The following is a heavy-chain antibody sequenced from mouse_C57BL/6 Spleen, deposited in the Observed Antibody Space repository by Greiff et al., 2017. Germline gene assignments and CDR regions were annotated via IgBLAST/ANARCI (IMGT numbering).Heavy chain of an antibody. V-gene: IGHV5-4*01. D-gene: IGHD1-1*01. J-gene: IGHJ3*01. CDR2: ISDGGSYT. CDR3: ARERDYYGSSEWFAY. Sequence: EVQLVESGGGLVKPGGSLKLSCAASGFTFSSYAMSWVRQTPEKRLEWVATISDGGSYTYYPDNVKGRFTISRDNAKNNLYLQMSHLKSEDTAMYYCARERDYYGSSEWFAYWGQGTLVTVSA. CDR1: GFTFSSYA.